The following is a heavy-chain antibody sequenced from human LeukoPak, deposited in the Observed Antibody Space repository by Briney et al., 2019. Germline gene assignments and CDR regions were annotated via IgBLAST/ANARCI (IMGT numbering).Heavy chain of an antibody. CDR2: ISGSGGST. D-gene: IGHD6-13*01. Sequence: PGGSLRLSCAASGFTFSSYAMSWVRQAPGKGLEWVSAISGSGGSTYYADSVKGRFTISRGNSKNTLYLQMNSLRAEDTAVYYCAKVKGSSWSFSPTTCGMDVWGQGTTVTVSS. CDR1: GFTFSSYA. J-gene: IGHJ6*02. V-gene: IGHV3-23*01. CDR3: AKVKGSSWSFSPTTCGMDV.